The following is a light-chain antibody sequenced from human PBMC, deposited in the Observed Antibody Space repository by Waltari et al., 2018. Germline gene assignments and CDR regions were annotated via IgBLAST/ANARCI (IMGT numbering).Light chain of an antibody. CDR1: QSISRY. Sequence: EIMLTQSPDTLSPSPGERATLSCRASQSISRYLVWYQQKPGQAPRLLIYQSSIRATGIPDRFSGSGYGTDFSLTISKLEPEDFAVYYCQNHERLPAVFGQGTKVEIK. CDR2: QSS. CDR3: QNHERLPAV. J-gene: IGKJ1*01. V-gene: IGKV3-20*01.